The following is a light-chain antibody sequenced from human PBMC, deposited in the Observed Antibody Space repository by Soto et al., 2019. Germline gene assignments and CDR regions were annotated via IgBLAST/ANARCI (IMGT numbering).Light chain of an antibody. CDR2: DAS. V-gene: IGKV3-11*01. CDR3: QHRMNWPLT. CDR1: QYVGTR. Sequence: EIVLTQSPGTLSLSPGETATLSCRASQYVGTRLAWYQHKPGQAPRLLIYDASNRASGTPARFSGSGSETDFTLTISSLEPGDFAVYYCQHRMNWPLTFGQGTRLEIK. J-gene: IGKJ5*01.